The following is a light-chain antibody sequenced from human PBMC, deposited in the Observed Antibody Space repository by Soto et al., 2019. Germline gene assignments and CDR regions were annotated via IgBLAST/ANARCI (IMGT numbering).Light chain of an antibody. CDR3: QQYRANSPWT. CDR1: QSISTW. J-gene: IGKJ1*01. CDR2: KAS. Sequence: DIQVTQSPSTLSASVGDRVTITCRASQSISTWLAWFQQKPGKAPKVLISKASTLESGVPSRFSGDGSGTEFSLTTSSLQTEDLATYYCQQYRANSPWTFGQGTKVEIK. V-gene: IGKV1-5*03.